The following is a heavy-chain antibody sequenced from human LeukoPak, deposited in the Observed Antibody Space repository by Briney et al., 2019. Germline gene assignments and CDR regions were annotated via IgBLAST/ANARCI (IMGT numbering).Heavy chain of an antibody. CDR2: ISYDGSNK. CDR1: GFTFSSYA. Sequence: GRSLRLSCAATGFTFSSYAMHWVRQAPGRGLEWVAVISYDGSNKYYADSVKGRFTISRDNSKNTLYLQMNSLRAEDTAVYYCARSALAFWSGYLIFFDYWGQGTLVTVSS. J-gene: IGHJ4*02. CDR3: ARSALAFWSGYLIFFDY. D-gene: IGHD3-3*01. V-gene: IGHV3-30*04.